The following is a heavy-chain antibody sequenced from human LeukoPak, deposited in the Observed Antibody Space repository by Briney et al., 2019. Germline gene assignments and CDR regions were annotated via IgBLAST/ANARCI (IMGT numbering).Heavy chain of an antibody. CDR2: IYYSGST. V-gene: IGHV4-59*01. D-gene: IGHD3-10*01. CDR1: GGSISSYY. J-gene: IGHJ5*02. Sequence: PSETLFLTCTVSGGSISSYYWSWIRQPPGKGLEWIGYIYYSGSTNYNPSLKSRVTISVDTSKNQFSLKLSSVTAADTAVYYCAREVRGVNGWFDPWGQGTLVTVSS. CDR3: AREVRGVNGWFDP.